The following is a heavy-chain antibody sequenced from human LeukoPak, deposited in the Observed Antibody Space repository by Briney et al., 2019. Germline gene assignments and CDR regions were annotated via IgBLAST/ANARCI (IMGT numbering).Heavy chain of an antibody. CDR1: GYTFTGNY. V-gene: IGHV1-2*02. Sequence: ASVKVSCKASGYTFTGNYMHWVRQAPGLGFEWMGWVIPNNGGTHYAQKFQGRVTMTRDTSISTVYMELSALRSDDTAVYYCARGDPAVGLDYWGQGSLVTVSS. J-gene: IGHJ4*02. CDR3: ARGDPAVGLDY. D-gene: IGHD3-16*01. CDR2: VIPNNGGT.